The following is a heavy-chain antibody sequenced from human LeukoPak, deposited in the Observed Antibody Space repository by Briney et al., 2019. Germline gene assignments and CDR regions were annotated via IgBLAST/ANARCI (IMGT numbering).Heavy chain of an antibody. J-gene: IGHJ4*02. Sequence: GGSPRLSCAASGFTFSSYSMNWVRQAPGKGLEWVSSISSSSSYIYYADSVKGRFTISRDNAKNSLYLQMNSLRAEDTAVYYCARGPRGGGATNWGQGTLVTVSS. D-gene: IGHD1-26*01. CDR2: ISSSSSYI. V-gene: IGHV3-21*01. CDR1: GFTFSSYS. CDR3: ARGPRGGGATN.